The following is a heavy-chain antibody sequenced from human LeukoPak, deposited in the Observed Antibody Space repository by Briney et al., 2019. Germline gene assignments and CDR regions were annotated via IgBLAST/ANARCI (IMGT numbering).Heavy chain of an antibody. CDR3: ARKIYGERYYYMDV. Sequence: ASVKVSCKASGYTFTSYAMNWVRQAPGQGLEWMGWINTSTGNPTYAQGFTGRFVFSLDTSVSTAYLQISSLKAEDTAVYYCARKIYGERYYYMDVWDKGTTVTVSS. CDR2: INTSTGNP. V-gene: IGHV7-4-1*02. J-gene: IGHJ6*03. D-gene: IGHD4-17*01. CDR1: GYTFTSYA.